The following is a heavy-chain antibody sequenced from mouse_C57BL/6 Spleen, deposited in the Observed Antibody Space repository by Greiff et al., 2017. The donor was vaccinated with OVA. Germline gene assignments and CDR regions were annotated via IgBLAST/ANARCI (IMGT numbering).Heavy chain of an antibody. CDR1: GYTFTSYW. Sequence: QVQLKQSGAELVKPGASVKLSCKASGYTFTSYWMQWVKQRPGQGLEWIGEIDPSDSYTNYNQKFKGKATLTVDTSSSTAYMQLSSLTSEDSAVYYCARSGGSSFDYWGQGTTLTVSS. D-gene: IGHD1-1*01. CDR3: ARSGGSSFDY. CDR2: IDPSDSYT. J-gene: IGHJ2*01. V-gene: IGHV1-50*01.